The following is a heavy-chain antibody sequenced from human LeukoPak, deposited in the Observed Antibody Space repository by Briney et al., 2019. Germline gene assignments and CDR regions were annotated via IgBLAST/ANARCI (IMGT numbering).Heavy chain of an antibody. CDR2: LSYDGSDK. CDR3: ANENYYDSSGFPDH. D-gene: IGHD3-22*01. J-gene: IGHJ4*02. Sequence: GGSLRLSCAASGFTFSSYGMRWVRQAPGKGLEWVAVLSYDGSDKYYADSVKGRFTISRDNSKNTLYLQMNSLRAEDTAVYYCANENYYDSSGFPDHWGQGTLVTVSS. CDR1: GFTFSSYG. V-gene: IGHV3-30*18.